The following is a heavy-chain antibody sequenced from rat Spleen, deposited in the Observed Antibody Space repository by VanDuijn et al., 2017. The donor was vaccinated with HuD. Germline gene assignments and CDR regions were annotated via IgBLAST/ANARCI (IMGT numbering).Heavy chain of an antibody. Sequence: QVQLKESGPGLVQPSQTLSLTCTVSGFSLTSYHVSWVRQPPGKGLEWMGVIWTGGSTDYNSALKSRLSISRDTSKSQVFLKMNSLQTEDIATYYCARGNYYFDYWGQGVMVTVSS. CDR3: ARGNYYFDY. D-gene: IGHD1-11*01. CDR2: IWTGGST. V-gene: IGHV2-43*01. J-gene: IGHJ2*01. CDR1: GFSLTSYH.